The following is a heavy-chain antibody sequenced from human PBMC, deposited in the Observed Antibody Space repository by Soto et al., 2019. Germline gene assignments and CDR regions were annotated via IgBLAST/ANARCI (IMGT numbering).Heavy chain of an antibody. CDR1: GGTFSSYT. Sequence: QVQLVQSGAEVKKPGSSVKVSCKASGGTFSSYTISWVRQAPGQGLEWMGRIIPILGIANYAQKFQGGVTITADKSTSTAYMELSSLRSEDTAVYYCARDGEEEYSGYEEGPRPSGYWGQGTLVTVSS. CDR2: IIPILGIA. D-gene: IGHD5-12*01. V-gene: IGHV1-69*08. CDR3: ARDGEEEYSGYEEGPRPSGY. J-gene: IGHJ4*02.